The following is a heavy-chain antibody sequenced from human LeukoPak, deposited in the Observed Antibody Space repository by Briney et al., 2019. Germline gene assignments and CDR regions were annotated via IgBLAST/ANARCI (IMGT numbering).Heavy chain of an antibody. V-gene: IGHV4-39*01. Sequence: PSETLSLTCTVFGGSISSGAYFWGWIRQPPGKGLEWIGSIYYTKNTYYNPSLKSRVTISVDTSKNQFSLKLGSVIAADTAVYYCARSHHYYYYMDVWGKGTTVTVSS. J-gene: IGHJ6*03. CDR1: GGSISSGAYF. CDR2: IYYTKNT. CDR3: ARSHHYYYYMDV.